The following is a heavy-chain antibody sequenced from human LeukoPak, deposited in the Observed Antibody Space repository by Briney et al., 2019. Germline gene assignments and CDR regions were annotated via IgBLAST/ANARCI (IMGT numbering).Heavy chain of an antibody. CDR2: INHSGST. Sequence: PSETLSLTCAVYGGSFSGYYWSWIRQPPGKGLEWIGEINHSGSTNYNPSLKSRVTISVDTSKNQFSLKLSSVTAADTAVYYCARARGNYDFWSGYYRPSPYFDYWGQGTLVTVSS. CDR1: GGSFSGYY. D-gene: IGHD3-3*01. V-gene: IGHV4-34*01. J-gene: IGHJ4*02. CDR3: ARARGNYDFWSGYYRPSPYFDY.